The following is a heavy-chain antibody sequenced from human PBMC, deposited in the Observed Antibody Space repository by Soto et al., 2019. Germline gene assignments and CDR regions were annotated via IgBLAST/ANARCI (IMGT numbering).Heavy chain of an antibody. J-gene: IGHJ6*03. V-gene: IGHV3-7*01. CDR1: GFTFSSYW. CDR3: ARRMVRGGVWYIPYYYYMDV. Sequence: GGSLRLSCAASGFTFSSYWMSWVRQAPGKGLEWVANIKQDGSEKYYVDSVKGRFTISRDNAKNSLYLQMNSLRAEDTAVYYWARRMVRGGVWYIPYYYYMDVWGKGTTVTVSS. CDR2: IKQDGSEK. D-gene: IGHD3-10*01.